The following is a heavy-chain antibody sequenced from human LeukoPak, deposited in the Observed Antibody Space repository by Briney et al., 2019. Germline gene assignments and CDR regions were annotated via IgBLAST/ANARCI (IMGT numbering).Heavy chain of an antibody. D-gene: IGHD3-16*01. CDR2: INPNSGDT. Sequence: RASVKVSRKASGYTFTGYYMHWVRQAPGQGLEWMGWINPNSGDTKYSQKFQGRVTMTRDTSIRTAYMELTRLRSDDTAVYYCATQRGSYLWGTDFDYWGQGTLVTVSS. CDR3: ATQRGSYLWGTDFDY. J-gene: IGHJ4*02. V-gene: IGHV1-2*02. CDR1: GYTFTGYY.